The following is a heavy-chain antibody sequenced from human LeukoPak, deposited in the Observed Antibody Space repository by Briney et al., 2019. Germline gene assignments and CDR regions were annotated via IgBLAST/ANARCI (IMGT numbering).Heavy chain of an antibody. J-gene: IGHJ6*03. V-gene: IGHV4-61*10. CDR3: ARTTEAHSWRTRYYDYYMDV. CDR1: GGSISSGSYY. CDR2: IYYSGST. D-gene: IGHD6-13*01. Sequence: PSETLSLTCTVSGGSISSGSYYWSWIRQPAGKGLEWIGYIYYSGSTNYNPSLKSRLTISVDTSKNQFSLKLSSVTAADTAVYYCARTTEAHSWRTRYYDYYMDVWGKGTTVAVSS.